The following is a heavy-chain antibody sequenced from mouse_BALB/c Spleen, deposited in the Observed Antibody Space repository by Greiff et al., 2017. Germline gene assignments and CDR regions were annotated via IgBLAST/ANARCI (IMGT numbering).Heavy chain of an antibody. CDR3: ARAMITLYYYAMDY. J-gene: IGHJ4*01. CDR1: GFSLSTSGMG. D-gene: IGHD2-4*01. CDR2: IYWDDDK. V-gene: IGHV8-12*01. Sequence: LKESGPGILQPSQTLSLTCSFSGFSLSTSGMGVSWIRQPSGKGLEWLAHIYWDDDKRYNPSLKSRLTISKDTSRNQVFLKITSVDTADTATYYCARAMITLYYYAMDYWGQGTSVTVSS.